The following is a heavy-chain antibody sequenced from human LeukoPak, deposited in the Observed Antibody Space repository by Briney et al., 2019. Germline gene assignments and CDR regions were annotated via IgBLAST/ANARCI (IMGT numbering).Heavy chain of an antibody. V-gene: IGHV3-48*04. J-gene: IGHJ3*02. CDR1: GFTFSDYT. CDR3: ARNWNYGAFDI. CDR2: IDLSGSTL. D-gene: IGHD1-7*01. Sequence: GGSLRLSCAASGFTFSDYTMNWVRQAPGKGLEWVSYIDLSGSTLYYVDSVKGRFTISRDNAKNSLYLQMNSLRAEDTGVYYCARNWNYGAFDIWGQGTMVTVSS.